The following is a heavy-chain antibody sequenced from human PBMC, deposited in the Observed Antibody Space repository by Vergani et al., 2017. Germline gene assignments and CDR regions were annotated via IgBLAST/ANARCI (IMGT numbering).Heavy chain of an antibody. J-gene: IGHJ4*02. Sequence: QVQLVQSGAEVKKPGASVKVSCKASGYTFTGYYMHWVRQPPAQGLEWMGWINPNSGGTNYAQKFQGRVTMTRDTSISTAYMELSRLRADDTAVYYCRRVYTNYDILTGYYRRYYFDYWGQGTLVTVSS. V-gene: IGHV1-2*02. CDR2: INPNSGGT. D-gene: IGHD3-9*01. CDR1: GYTFTGYY. CDR3: RRVYTNYDILTGYYRRYYFDY.